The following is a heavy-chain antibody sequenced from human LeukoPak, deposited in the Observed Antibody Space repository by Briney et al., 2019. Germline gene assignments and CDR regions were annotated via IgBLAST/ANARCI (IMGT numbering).Heavy chain of an antibody. J-gene: IGHJ4*02. D-gene: IGHD3-22*01. CDR3: ARWVDDSSGYYYYFDY. V-gene: IGHV4-31*03. CDR1: GGSISSGGYY. Sequence: PSETLSLTCTVSGGSISSGGYYWSWIRQHPGKGLEWIGYIYYSGSTYYNPSLKSRVTISVDTSKNQFSLKLSSVTAADTAVYYCARWVDDSSGYYYYFDYWGQGTLVTVSS. CDR2: IYYSGST.